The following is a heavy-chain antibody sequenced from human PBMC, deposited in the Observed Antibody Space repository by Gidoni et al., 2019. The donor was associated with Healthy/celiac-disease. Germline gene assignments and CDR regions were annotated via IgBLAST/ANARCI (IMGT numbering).Heavy chain of an antibody. CDR3: ARIHVGADPRDAFDI. J-gene: IGHJ3*02. CDR2: IFSTDEK. CDR1: GFSLSNARMG. Sequence: QVTLKESGPVLVKPTETLTLTCTVSGFSLSNARMGVSWIRQPPGHALEWLAHIFSTDEKSYRPSLTSRLTISKDTSKSQVVLTMTKMEPVDTATYDCARIHVGADPRDAFDIWGQGTMVTVSS. V-gene: IGHV2-26*01. D-gene: IGHD1-26*01.